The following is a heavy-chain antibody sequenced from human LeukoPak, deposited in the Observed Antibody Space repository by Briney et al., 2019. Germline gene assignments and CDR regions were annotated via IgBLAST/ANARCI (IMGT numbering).Heavy chain of an antibody. CDR3: ARDSVTIFGVVID. CDR1: GFTFSSYG. Sequence: GGSLRLSCAASGFTFSSYGMHWVRQAPGKGLEWVAVISYDGSNKYYADSVKGRFTISRDNSKNALYLQMNSLRAEDTAVYYCARDSVTIFGVVIDWGQGTLVTVSS. D-gene: IGHD3-3*01. CDR2: ISYDGSNK. J-gene: IGHJ4*02. V-gene: IGHV3-30*03.